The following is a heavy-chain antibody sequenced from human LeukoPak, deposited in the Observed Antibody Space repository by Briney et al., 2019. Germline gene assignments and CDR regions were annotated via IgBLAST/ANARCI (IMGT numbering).Heavy chain of an antibody. Sequence: GGSLRLSCAASGFTFSSYWMSWVRQAPGKGLEWVANIKQDGSYKYYVDSVKGRFTISRDNAKNSLYLQMNSLRAEDTAVYYCAKGNYGYIFYFDYWGQGTLVTVSS. V-gene: IGHV3-7*03. J-gene: IGHJ4*02. CDR3: AKGNYGYIFYFDY. CDR2: IKQDGSYK. CDR1: GFTFSSYW. D-gene: IGHD3-16*01.